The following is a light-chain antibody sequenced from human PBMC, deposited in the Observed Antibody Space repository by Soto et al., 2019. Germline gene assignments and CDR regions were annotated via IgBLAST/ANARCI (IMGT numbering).Light chain of an antibody. CDR2: SNN. V-gene: IGLV1-44*01. CDR3: AAWDDSLNVV. Sequence: QAVVTQPPPASGTPGQRVTISCSGSSSNIGSNTVNWYQQLPGTAPKLLIYSNNQRPSGVPDRFSGSKSGTSASLAISGLQSEDEADYYCAAWDDSLNVVFGGGTKLTVL. J-gene: IGLJ2*01. CDR1: SSNIGSNT.